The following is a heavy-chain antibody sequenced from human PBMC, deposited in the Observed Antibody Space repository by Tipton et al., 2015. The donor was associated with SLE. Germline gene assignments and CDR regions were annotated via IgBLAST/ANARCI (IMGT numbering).Heavy chain of an antibody. CDR2: ISSSSSYI. J-gene: IGHJ4*02. D-gene: IGHD6-13*01. Sequence: SLRLSCAASGFTFSSYSMNWVRQAPGKGLEWVSSISSSSSYIYYADSVKGRFTISRDNAKNSLYLKMNSLRAEDTAVYYCARVVLIDAAAGTGDEYWGQGTLVTVSS. CDR1: GFTFSSYS. V-gene: IGHV3-21*01. CDR3: ARVVLIDAAAGTGDEY.